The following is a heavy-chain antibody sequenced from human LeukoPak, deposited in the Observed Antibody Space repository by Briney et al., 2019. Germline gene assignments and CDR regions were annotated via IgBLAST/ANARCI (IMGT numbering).Heavy chain of an antibody. J-gene: IGHJ4*02. V-gene: IGHV4-61*01. CDR1: GGSISSSNYY. D-gene: IGHD4-17*01. Sequence: SETLSLTCTVSGGSISSSNYYWSWIRQPPGKGLEWIGYIYYSGSTNYNPSLKSRVTISVDTSKNQFSLKLSSVTAADTAVYYCAREGDYGDYGEPFDYWGQGTLVTVSS. CDR3: AREGDYGDYGEPFDY. CDR2: IYYSGST.